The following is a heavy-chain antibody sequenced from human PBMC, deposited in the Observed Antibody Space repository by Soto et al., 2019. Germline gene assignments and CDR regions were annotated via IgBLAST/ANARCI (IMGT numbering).Heavy chain of an antibody. J-gene: IGHJ4*02. D-gene: IGHD2-15*01. CDR1: GGSISSSSYY. CDR2: IYYSGST. V-gene: IGHV4-39*01. CDR3: AMTLGYCSGGSCYALPPDY. Sequence: PSETLSLTCTVSGGSISSSSYYWGWIRQPPGKGLEWIGSIYYSGSTYYNPSLKNRVTISVDTSKNQFSLKLSSVTAADTAVYYCAMTLGYCSGGSCYALPPDYWGQGTLVTVSS.